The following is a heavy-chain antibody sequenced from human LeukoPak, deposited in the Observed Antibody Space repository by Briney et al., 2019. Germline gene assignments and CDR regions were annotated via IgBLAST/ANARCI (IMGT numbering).Heavy chain of an antibody. V-gene: IGHV3-23*01. CDR3: AKDEGVMTTVAIT. J-gene: IGHJ5*02. CDR2: ITTGDGNT. Sequence: GGSLRLSCTASGFTFSSYTMTWVRQAPGKGLKWVSTITTGDGNTYYADSVKGRFTVSRDDSKNTLYLQMNSLRAEDTALYYCAKDEGVMTTVAITWGQGTLVTVSS. D-gene: IGHD4-11*01. CDR1: GFTFSSYT.